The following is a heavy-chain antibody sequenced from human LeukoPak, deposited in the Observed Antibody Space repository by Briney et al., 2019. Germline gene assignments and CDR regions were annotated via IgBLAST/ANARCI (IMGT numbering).Heavy chain of an antibody. D-gene: IGHD4-17*01. CDR3: ATDLG. Sequence: GGSLRLSCAASGFTLTSYWMHWVRQPPGKGLVWVSRVEHDGSKTAYADSVTGRFTISRDNARNMVYLQMNSLRTEDTVVYYCATDLGWGQGTLATVSS. CDR2: VEHDGSKT. V-gene: IGHV3-74*01. CDR1: GFTLTSYW. J-gene: IGHJ4*02.